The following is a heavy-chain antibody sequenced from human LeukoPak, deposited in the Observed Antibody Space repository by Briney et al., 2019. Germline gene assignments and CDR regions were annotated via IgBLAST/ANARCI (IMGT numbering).Heavy chain of an antibody. V-gene: IGHV1-69*01. D-gene: IGHD2-2*01. J-gene: IGHJ6*02. CDR3: ARDLKRDCSSTSCYSTHYYYYYGMDV. Sequence: SVKVSCKASGGTFSSYAISWVRQAPGQGLEWMGGVIPIFGTASYAQKFLGRVTITADESTSTAYMELSSLRSEDTAVYYCARDLKRDCSSTSCYSTHYYYYYGMDVWGQGTTVTVSS. CDR1: GGTFSSYA. CDR2: VIPIFGTA.